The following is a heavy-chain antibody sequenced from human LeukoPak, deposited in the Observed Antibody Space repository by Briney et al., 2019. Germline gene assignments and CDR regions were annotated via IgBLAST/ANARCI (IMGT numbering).Heavy chain of an antibody. D-gene: IGHD3-10*01. CDR3: AREEVRGVSD. J-gene: IGHJ4*02. Sequence: GGSLRLSCAASGFTFSSYSMNWVRQAPGKGLEGVSSISSSSSYIYYADSVKGRFTISRDNAKNSLYLQMNSLRAEDTAVYYCAREEVRGVSDWGQGTLVTVSS. CDR1: GFTFSSYS. V-gene: IGHV3-21*01. CDR2: ISSSSSYI.